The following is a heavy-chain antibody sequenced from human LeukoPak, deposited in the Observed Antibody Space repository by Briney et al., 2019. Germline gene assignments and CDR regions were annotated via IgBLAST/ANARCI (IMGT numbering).Heavy chain of an antibody. Sequence: SETLSLTCSVSGGSINSYYWSWIRQPPGKGLEWIGYIYYSGSTNYNPSLRSRVTISVDTSKNQFSLRLSSVTAADTAVYYCARRNPYSSGWYAFDYWGQGTLVTVSS. V-gene: IGHV4-59*01. J-gene: IGHJ4*02. CDR1: GGSINSYY. CDR2: IYYSGST. CDR3: ARRNPYSSGWYAFDY. D-gene: IGHD6-19*01.